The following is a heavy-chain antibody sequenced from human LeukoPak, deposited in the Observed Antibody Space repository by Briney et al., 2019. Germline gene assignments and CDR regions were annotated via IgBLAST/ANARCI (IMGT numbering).Heavy chain of an antibody. CDR3: ARGPKYSYGPPRDY. CDR2: IYYSGST. CDR1: VGSVSSGSYY. J-gene: IGHJ4*02. D-gene: IGHD5-18*01. V-gene: IGHV4-61*01. Sequence: SETLSLTCTVSVGSVSSGSYYWSWIRQPPGKGLEWIGYIYYSGSTNYNPSLESRVTISVDTSKNQFSLKLSSVTAADTAVYYCARGPKYSYGPPRDYWGQGTLVTVSS.